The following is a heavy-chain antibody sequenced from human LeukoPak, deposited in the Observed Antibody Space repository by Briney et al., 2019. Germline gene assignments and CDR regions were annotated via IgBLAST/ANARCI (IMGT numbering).Heavy chain of an antibody. V-gene: IGHV3-7*01. CDR2: IKHVGSEK. CDR1: GFTFSTYW. D-gene: IGHD3-22*01. Sequence: GGSLRLSCAASGFTFSTYWMSWVRQAPGKGLEWVANIKHVGSEKYYVDSAKGRFTISRDNARNSLYLQMNSLRAEDTAVYYCARSGSYYDSSGYYFDYWGQGALVTVSS. J-gene: IGHJ4*02. CDR3: ARSGSYYDSSGYYFDY.